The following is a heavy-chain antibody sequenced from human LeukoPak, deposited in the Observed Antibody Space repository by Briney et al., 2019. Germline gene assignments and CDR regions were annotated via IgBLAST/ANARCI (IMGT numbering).Heavy chain of an antibody. J-gene: IGHJ4*01. CDR3: AKAPVTSCRGAFCYPFDY. Sequence: GSLRLSCTASGLSLNSYAMSLVRQVPGKGLEWVSASSSSDDGKWYAESVRGRFTISRDTSKNTVYLQMNSLRVEDAGVYYCAKAPVTSCRGAFCYPFDYWGHGTLVTVSS. CDR2: SSSSDDGK. D-gene: IGHD2-21*01. CDR1: GLSLNSYA. V-gene: IGHV3-23*01.